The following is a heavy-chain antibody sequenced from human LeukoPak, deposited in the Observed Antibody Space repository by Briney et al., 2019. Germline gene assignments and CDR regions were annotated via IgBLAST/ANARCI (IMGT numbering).Heavy chain of an antibody. D-gene: IGHD6-13*01. Sequence: EASVKVSCKASGYTFSNYDINWVRQATGQGLEWMGWMNPNSGDTGYAQKFQGRVTMTRNTSISTAYMELSSLRSEDTAVYYCARVDITPTGIKINFDYRGQGILVTVSA. CDR3: ARVDITPTGIKINFDY. CDR1: GYTFSNYD. J-gene: IGHJ4*02. V-gene: IGHV1-8*01. CDR2: MNPNSGDT.